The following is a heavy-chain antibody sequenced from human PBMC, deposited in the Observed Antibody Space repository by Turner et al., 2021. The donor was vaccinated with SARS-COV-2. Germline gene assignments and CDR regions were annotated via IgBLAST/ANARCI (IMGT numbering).Heavy chain of an antibody. CDR1: GFTLSSYS. J-gene: IGHJ6*02. V-gene: IGHV3-21*01. Sequence: EVQLVESGGGLVKPGGSLRLSCAASGFTLSSYSMNWVRQAPGKGLEWVSLISSSSSYIYYADSVKGRFTISRDNAKNSLYLQLNSLRAEDTAVYYCATIAAAGPDFYYYYGMDVWGQGTTVTVSS. CDR2: ISSSSSYI. CDR3: ATIAAAGPDFYYYYGMDV. D-gene: IGHD6-13*01.